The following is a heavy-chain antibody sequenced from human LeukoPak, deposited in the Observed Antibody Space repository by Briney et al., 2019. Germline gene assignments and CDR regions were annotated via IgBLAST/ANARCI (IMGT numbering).Heavy chain of an antibody. CDR1: GFTFSSYV. V-gene: IGHV3-33*01. CDR3: ERDRSQYYYGSSGYGDFDY. D-gene: IGHD3-22*01. CDR2: IGYDGSNK. Sequence: PGGSLRLSCAASGFTFSSYVMRWVRQAPGKGLEWVAVIGYDGSNKFYADSVKSRFTISRDNPKSTLFLQMYSLRAENTAVYNCERDRSQYYYGSSGYGDFDYWGQGTLVTVSS. J-gene: IGHJ4*02.